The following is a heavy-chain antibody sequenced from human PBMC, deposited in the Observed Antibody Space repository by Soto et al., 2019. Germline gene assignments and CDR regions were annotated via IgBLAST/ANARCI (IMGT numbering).Heavy chain of an antibody. CDR2: INPSGGST. Sequence: GASVKVSCKASGYTFTSYYMHWVRQAPGQGLEWMGIINPSGGSTSYAQKFQGRVTMTRDTSTSTVYMELSSLRSEDTAVYYCARDLSPPYYDILTGYLFDYWGQGTLVTVSS. D-gene: IGHD3-9*01. CDR1: GYTFTSYY. CDR3: ARDLSPPYYDILTGYLFDY. V-gene: IGHV1-46*03. J-gene: IGHJ4*02.